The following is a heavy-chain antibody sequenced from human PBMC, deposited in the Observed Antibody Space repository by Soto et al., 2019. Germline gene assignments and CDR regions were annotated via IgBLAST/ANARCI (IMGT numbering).Heavy chain of an antibody. V-gene: IGHV1-46*01. CDR1: GYTVTSFY. J-gene: IGHJ4*02. CDR2: INPIGGST. Sequence: ASVQVSCKASGYTVTSFYMHWMRQAPGQGLEWMGIINPIGGSTSHAQKIQGRVTMTGDTSPNTVCIELSSLRCEDTDVSYCARALPRIATSREGNYGGKGTLVTVS. D-gene: IGHD6-13*01. CDR3: ARALPRIATSREGNY.